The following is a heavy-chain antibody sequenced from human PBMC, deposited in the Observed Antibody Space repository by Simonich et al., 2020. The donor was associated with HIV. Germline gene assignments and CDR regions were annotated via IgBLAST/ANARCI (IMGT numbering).Heavy chain of an antibody. J-gene: IGHJ4*02. CDR2: SSWNSGSI. CDR1: GFTFDDYA. Sequence: EVQLVESGGGLVQPGRSLRLSCAASGFTFDDYAMHWVRQAPGMGLGWVSGSSWNSGSIGYADSVKGRFTISRDNAKNSLYLQMNSLRAEDMALYYCAKDRYSSSSGSFDYWGQGTLVTVSS. CDR3: AKDRYSSSSGSFDY. D-gene: IGHD6-6*01. V-gene: IGHV3-9*03.